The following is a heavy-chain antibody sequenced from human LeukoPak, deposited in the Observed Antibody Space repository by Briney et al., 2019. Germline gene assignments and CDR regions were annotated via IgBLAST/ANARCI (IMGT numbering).Heavy chain of an antibody. V-gene: IGHV3-66*01. J-gene: IGHJ4*02. Sequence: GGSLRLSCAASGFTVSSNYMSWVRQAPGKGLEWVSVIYSGGSTYYADSVKGRFTISRDNSKNTLYLQMNSLRAEDTAVYYCARGPPHYDYVWGSYRYTGHFDYWGQGTLVTVSS. D-gene: IGHD3-16*02. CDR2: IYSGGST. CDR1: GFTVSSNY. CDR3: ARGPPHYDYVWGSYRYTGHFDY.